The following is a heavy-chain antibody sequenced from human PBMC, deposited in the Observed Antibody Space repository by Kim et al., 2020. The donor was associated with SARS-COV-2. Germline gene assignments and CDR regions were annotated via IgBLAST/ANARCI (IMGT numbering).Heavy chain of an antibody. CDR1: GFTFSSYW. V-gene: IGHV3-74*01. D-gene: IGHD5-12*01. J-gene: IGHJ4*02. CDR3: ARVGGYSGYDFYGY. CDR2: INSDGSST. Sequence: GGSLRLSCAASGFTFSSYWMHWVRQAPGKGLVWVSRINSDGSSTSYADSVKGRFTISRDNAKNTLYLQMNSLRAEDTAVYYCARVGGYSGYDFYGYWGQGTLVTVSS.